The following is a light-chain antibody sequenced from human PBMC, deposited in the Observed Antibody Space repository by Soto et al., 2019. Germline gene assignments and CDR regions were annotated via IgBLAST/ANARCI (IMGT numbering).Light chain of an antibody. V-gene: IGKV3-15*01. Sequence: EMVMTQSPATLSVSPGERATLSCRASQSVSSNLAWYQQKPGQAPRLLIYGASTRATGIPARFSGSGSGTEFTLTISSLQSEDFAVYYCQQYNNWPPWTFGQGTKGGYQ. J-gene: IGKJ1*01. CDR3: QQYNNWPPWT. CDR2: GAS. CDR1: QSVSSN.